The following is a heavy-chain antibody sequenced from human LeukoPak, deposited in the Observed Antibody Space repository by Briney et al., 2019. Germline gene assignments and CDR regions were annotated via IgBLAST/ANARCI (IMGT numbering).Heavy chain of an antibody. CDR2: IGGGGSPI. J-gene: IGHJ3*02. CDR1: GFTFTTYS. Sequence: GGSLRLSCAASGFTFTTYSMNRVRQDPGKGLEWVSYIGGGGSPIYYADSVKGRFTISRDNAKNSLYLQMNSLRDEDTAVYYCARDHAYAFDIWGQGTMVTVSS. CDR3: ARDHAYAFDI. D-gene: IGHD2-2*01. V-gene: IGHV3-48*02.